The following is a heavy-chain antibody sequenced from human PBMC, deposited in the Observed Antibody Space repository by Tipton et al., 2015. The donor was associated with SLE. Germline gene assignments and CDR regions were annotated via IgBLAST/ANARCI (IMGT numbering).Heavy chain of an antibody. J-gene: IGHJ5*02. CDR1: GGSISSGSYY. CDR3: ARDHWSGQRWFDP. CDR2: IYYSGST. Sequence: TLSLTCTVSGGSISSGSYYWGWIRQPPGKGLEWIGSIYYSGSTNYNPSLKSRVTMSVDTSKNQFSLKLTSVTVADTAVYYCARDHWSGQRWFDPWGQGTLVTVSS. V-gene: IGHV4-39*07. D-gene: IGHD3-3*01.